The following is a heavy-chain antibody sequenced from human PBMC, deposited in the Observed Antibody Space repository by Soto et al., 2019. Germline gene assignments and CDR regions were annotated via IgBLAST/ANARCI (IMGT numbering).Heavy chain of an antibody. D-gene: IGHD3-10*01. CDR2: IYYSGST. V-gene: IGHV4-39*01. CDR3: ARVWGGAFEI. Sequence: SETLSLTCTVSGGSISSSSYYWGWIRQPPGKGLEWIGSIYYSGSTYYNPSLKSRVTISVDTSKNQFSLKLSSVTAADTAGYYCARVWGGAFEIWGQGTMVTVSS. J-gene: IGHJ3*02. CDR1: GGSISSSSYY.